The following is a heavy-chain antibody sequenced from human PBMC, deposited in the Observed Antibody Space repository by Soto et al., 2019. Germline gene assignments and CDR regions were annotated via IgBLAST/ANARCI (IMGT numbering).Heavy chain of an antibody. J-gene: IGHJ1*01. Sequence: AGGSLRLSCAASGFTFSSYAMSWVRQAPGKGLEWVSAISGSGGSTYYADSVKGRFTISRDNSKNTLYLQMNSLRAEDTAVYYCATLGDSSSWYLEYFQHWGQGTLVTVSS. CDR3: ATLGDSSSWYLEYFQH. D-gene: IGHD6-13*01. CDR2: ISGSGGST. CDR1: GFTFSSYA. V-gene: IGHV3-23*01.